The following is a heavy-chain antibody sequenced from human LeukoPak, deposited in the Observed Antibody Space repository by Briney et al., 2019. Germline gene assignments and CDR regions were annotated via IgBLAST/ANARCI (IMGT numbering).Heavy chain of an antibody. Sequence: PGRSLRLSCAASGFTFSSYGMHWVRQAPGKGLEWVAVIWYDGSNKYYADSVKGRFTISRDNSKNTLYLQMNSLRAEDTAVYYCARDFRRPYGDYSIGYWGQGTLVTVSS. D-gene: IGHD4-17*01. J-gene: IGHJ4*02. V-gene: IGHV3-33*01. CDR3: ARDFRRPYGDYSIGY. CDR2: IWYDGSNK. CDR1: GFTFSSYG.